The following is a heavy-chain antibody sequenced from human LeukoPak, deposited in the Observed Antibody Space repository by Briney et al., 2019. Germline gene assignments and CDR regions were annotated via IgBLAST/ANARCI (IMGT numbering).Heavy chain of an antibody. V-gene: IGHV3-21*01. CDR3: ASCRDGYNSNY. CDR2: ISSSSSYI. Sequence: GGSLRLSCAASGFTFNSYSMNWVRQAPGKGLEWVSSISSSSSYIYYADSVKGRFTISRNNAKNSLYLQMNSLRAEDTAVYYCASCRDGYNSNYWGQGTLVTVSS. D-gene: IGHD5-24*01. CDR1: GFTFNSYS. J-gene: IGHJ4*02.